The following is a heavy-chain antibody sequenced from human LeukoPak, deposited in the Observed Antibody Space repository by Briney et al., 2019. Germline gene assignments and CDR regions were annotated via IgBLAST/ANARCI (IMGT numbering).Heavy chain of an antibody. D-gene: IGHD3-10*01. V-gene: IGHV3-30*18. Sequence: GGSLRLSCAASGFTFSSYGMHWVRQAPGKGLEWVAVISYDGSNKYYADSVKGRFTISRDNSKNTLYLQMNSLRAEDTAVYYCAKEVGYVAWFGELLYNTYYYYGMDVWGQGTTVTVSS. CDR3: AKEVGYVAWFGELLYNTYYYYGMDV. CDR2: ISYDGSNK. J-gene: IGHJ6*02. CDR1: GFTFSSYG.